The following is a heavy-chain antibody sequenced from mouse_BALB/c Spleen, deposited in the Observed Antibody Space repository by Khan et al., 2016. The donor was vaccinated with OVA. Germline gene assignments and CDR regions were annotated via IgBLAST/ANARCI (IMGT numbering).Heavy chain of an antibody. D-gene: IGHD2-10*02. Sequence: VQLQESGGEVIRPGTSVKVSCKASGYAFTHYLIEWVKQRPGQGLEWIGVINPGSGSTYYNEKFKGKAILTADKSSSTAYMQLGSLTSDDSAVYFCARDEYDNVLYFDYWGQGTTLTVSS. CDR3: ARDEYDNVLYFDY. CDR2: INPGSGST. CDR1: GYAFTHYL. V-gene: IGHV1-54*01. J-gene: IGHJ2*01.